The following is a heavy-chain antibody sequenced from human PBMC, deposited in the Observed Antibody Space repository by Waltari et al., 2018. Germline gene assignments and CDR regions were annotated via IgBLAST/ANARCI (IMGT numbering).Heavy chain of an antibody. CDR2: IYYSGST. Sequence: QVQLQESGPGLVKPSEPLSLTCTVSGGSIRSSYWSWIRQPPGKGLEWIGYIYYSGSTNYNPSLKSRVTISVDTSKNQFSLKLSSVTAADTAVYYCARAPKGWFDPWGQGTLVTVSS. CDR1: GGSIRSSY. CDR3: ARAPKGWFDP. V-gene: IGHV4-59*01. J-gene: IGHJ5*02.